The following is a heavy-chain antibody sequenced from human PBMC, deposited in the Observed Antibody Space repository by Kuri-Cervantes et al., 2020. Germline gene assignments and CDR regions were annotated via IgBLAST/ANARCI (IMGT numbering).Heavy chain of an antibody. V-gene: IGHV4-59*02. CDR2: ISYSGST. D-gene: IGHD6-13*01. CDR3: ATAGSSSTWYYFNS. CDR1: GGSVSSRYY. J-gene: IGHJ4*02. Sequence: SETLSLTCTVSGGSVSSRYYWSWIRQPPGKGLEWIGYISYSGSTKYNPSLASRVTISVETSKNQFSLKVTSVTAADTAVYYCATAGSSSTWYYFNSWGQGSLVTVSS.